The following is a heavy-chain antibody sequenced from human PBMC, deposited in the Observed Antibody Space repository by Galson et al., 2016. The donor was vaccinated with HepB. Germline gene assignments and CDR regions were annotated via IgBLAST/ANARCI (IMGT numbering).Heavy chain of an antibody. CDR2: IIPIFGTA. V-gene: IGHV1-69*06. J-gene: IGHJ5*02. D-gene: IGHD6-19*01. CDR1: GGTFSIYA. CDR3: ARGYTSGWYWFDP. Sequence: SVKVSCKASGGTFSIYAISWVRQAPGQGLEWMGGIIPIFGTANYAQKFQGRVTITADKSTSTAYMELTSLRSEDTAVYYCARGYTSGWYWFDPGGQGTLVNVSS.